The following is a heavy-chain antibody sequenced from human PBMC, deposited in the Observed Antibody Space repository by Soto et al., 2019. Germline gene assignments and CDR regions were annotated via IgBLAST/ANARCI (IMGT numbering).Heavy chain of an antibody. D-gene: IGHD1-7*01. V-gene: IGHV3-64*01. Sequence: GGSLRLSCVASGFTFSSYYMHWVRQAPGKGLEYVSSISSNGGTTYYGNSVKGRFTISRDNSKNTLYLQMGSLRAEDMAVYYCVRRVSGNYDYWGQGTLVTVPQ. CDR3: VRRVSGNYDY. CDR2: ISSNGGTT. J-gene: IGHJ4*02. CDR1: GFTFSSYY.